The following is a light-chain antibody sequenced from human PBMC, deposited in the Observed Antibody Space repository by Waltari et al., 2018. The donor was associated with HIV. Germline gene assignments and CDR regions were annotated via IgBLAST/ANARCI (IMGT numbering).Light chain of an antibody. CDR1: QSVSSTY. Sequence: EIVLTQSPGTLSLSPGEIATLSCRASQSVSSTYLAWYQQKPGQAPRLLIYGASSRATGIPDRFSGSGSGTDFTLAISRVEPEDFAAYYCQQYGNSLITFGQGTRLAIK. V-gene: IGKV3-20*01. J-gene: IGKJ5*01. CDR3: QQYGNSLIT. CDR2: GAS.